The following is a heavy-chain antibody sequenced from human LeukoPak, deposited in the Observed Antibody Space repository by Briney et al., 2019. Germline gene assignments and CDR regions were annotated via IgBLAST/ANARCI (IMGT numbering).Heavy chain of an antibody. CDR3: ARFREVLRYFDWLSGYRNDQIFSGVIPNRDYYYYYMDV. CDR2: ISAHNGNT. Sequence: ASVKVSCKAPGYTFSSYGIRWVRQAPGEGLERMGWISAHNGNTNYAQKIQGRVTMTTDTSTSADYMEIRILGSDDTAVYYCARFREVLRYFDWLSGYRNDQIFSGVIPNRDYYYYYMDVWGKGTTVTVSS. J-gene: IGHJ6*03. CDR1: GYTFSSYG. D-gene: IGHD3-9*01. V-gene: IGHV1-18*01.